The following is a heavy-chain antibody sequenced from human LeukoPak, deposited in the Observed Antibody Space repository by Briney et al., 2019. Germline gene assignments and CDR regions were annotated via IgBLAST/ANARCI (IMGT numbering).Heavy chain of an antibody. D-gene: IGHD1-26*01. CDR1: GFTLSRYG. CDR3: AKHGPVPGVGYFAFDY. V-gene: IGHV3-33*06. CDR2: IWSDGNNK. J-gene: IGHJ4*02. Sequence: GRSLSLSCAASGFTLSRYGMHWVRPAPGKGLEWVADIWSDGNNKYYADSVKGRFTISRDNSKNTLYLQMNSLRAEDTAVYYCAKHGPVPGVGYFAFDYWGQGTLVAVSS.